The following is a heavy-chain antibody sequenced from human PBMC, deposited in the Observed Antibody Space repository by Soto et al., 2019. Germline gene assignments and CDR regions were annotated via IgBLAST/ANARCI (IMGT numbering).Heavy chain of an antibody. Sequence: GESLKISCKGSGYSFTSYWISWVRQMPGKGLEWMGRIDPSDSYTNYSPSFQGHVTISADKSISTAYLQRSSLKASDTAMYYCARRNDFWSGCYYYYGMDVWGQGTTVTVSS. CDR2: IDPSDSYT. D-gene: IGHD3-3*01. CDR3: ARRNDFWSGCYYYYGMDV. V-gene: IGHV5-10-1*01. J-gene: IGHJ6*02. CDR1: GYSFTSYW.